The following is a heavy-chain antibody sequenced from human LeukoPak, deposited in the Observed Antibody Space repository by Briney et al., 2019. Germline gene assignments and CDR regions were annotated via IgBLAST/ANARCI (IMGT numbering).Heavy chain of an antibody. J-gene: IGHJ5*02. Sequence: SETLSLTCTVSGGSISSSSYYWGWIRQPPGKGLEWIGSIYYSGSTYYNPSLKSRVTISVDTSKNQFSLKLSSVTAADTAVYYCAREGNNEGNWFDPWGQGTLVTVSS. D-gene: IGHD1/OR15-1a*01. CDR3: AREGNNEGNWFDP. CDR2: IYYSGST. V-gene: IGHV4-39*07. CDR1: GGSISSSSYY.